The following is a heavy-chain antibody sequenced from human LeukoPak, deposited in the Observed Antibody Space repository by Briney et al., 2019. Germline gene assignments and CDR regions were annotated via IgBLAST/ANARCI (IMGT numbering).Heavy chain of an antibody. CDR2: IYSGGST. CDR3: ASERLRLGELSDY. V-gene: IGHV3-53*01. J-gene: IGHJ4*02. Sequence: GESLKISCKGSGYSFTNLWISWVRQAPGKGLEWVSVIYSGGSTYYADSVKGRFTVSRDNSKNTLYLQMNSLRAEDTAVYYCASERLRLGELSDYWGQGTLV. D-gene: IGHD3-16*02. CDR1: GYSFTNLW.